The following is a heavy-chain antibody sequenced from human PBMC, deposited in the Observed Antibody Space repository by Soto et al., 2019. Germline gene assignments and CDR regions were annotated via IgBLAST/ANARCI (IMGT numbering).Heavy chain of an antibody. J-gene: IGHJ4*02. D-gene: IGHD1-26*01. V-gene: IGHV1-2*02. CDR1: GYTFRGHY. Sequence: ASVKVSCKTSGYTFRGHYIHWVLQAPQQGPEWMGEIGPESGATRYAEKFRGRVTMTMDTSITTVYMELSNLSPDDTAVYYCGRGRSGQIVIFYWGQGTPVTVSS. CDR2: IGPESGAT. CDR3: GRGRSGQIVIFY.